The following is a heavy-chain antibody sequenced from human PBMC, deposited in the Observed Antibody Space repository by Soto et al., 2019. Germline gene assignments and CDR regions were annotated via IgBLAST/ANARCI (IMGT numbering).Heavy chain of an antibody. CDR2: ISSSGSTI. Sequence: GGALRLSCAASGFTFSIYGMNWVRQAPGKGLEWVSFISSSGSTIYYADSVKGRFTISRDNAKNSLYLQMNSLRDEDTAVYYCTRDSSFDIWGQGTMVTVSS. CDR1: GFTFSIYG. V-gene: IGHV3-48*02. CDR3: TRDSSFDI. J-gene: IGHJ3*02.